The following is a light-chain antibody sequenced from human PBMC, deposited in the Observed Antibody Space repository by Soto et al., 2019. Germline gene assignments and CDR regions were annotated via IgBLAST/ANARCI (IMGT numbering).Light chain of an antibody. V-gene: IGLV2-14*01. CDR2: EVT. J-gene: IGLJ1*01. CDR3: SSYASNTYV. CDR1: SSDVGADKY. Sequence: QSVLTQPASVSGSPGQSITITCTGTSSDVGADKYVSWYQQHSGKAPQLMIYEVTNRPSGVSNRFSGSKSGNTASLTISGLQAEDEGDYYCSSYASNTYVFGTGTKVTVL.